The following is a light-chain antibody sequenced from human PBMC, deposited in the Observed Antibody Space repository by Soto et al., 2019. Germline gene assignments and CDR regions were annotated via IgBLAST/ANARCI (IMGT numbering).Light chain of an antibody. V-gene: IGKV1-33*01. Sequence: IQMTQTPSSLSASVGDRVTITCHASEVISIHLHWYQQKPGKAPQLLIYDASHLETGVPSRFSGSGSGTDFTFTIRNLQPEDLATYYCQQYDNLSSVTFGQGTRLEIK. CDR1: EVISIH. CDR3: QQYDNLSSVT. CDR2: DAS. J-gene: IGKJ5*01.